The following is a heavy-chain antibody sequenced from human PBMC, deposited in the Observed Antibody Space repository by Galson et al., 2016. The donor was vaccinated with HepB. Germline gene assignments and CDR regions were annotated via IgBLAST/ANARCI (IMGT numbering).Heavy chain of an antibody. J-gene: IGHJ4*02. V-gene: IGHV4-59*02. CDR2: IYFTGTT. D-gene: IGHD5-12*01. Sequence: SETLSLTCTVSGGSVSSYYCSWIRQSPEKGLEWIGYIYFTGTTNYNPSLKSRVTISADKSKNQFSLKLSSVTAADTAVYYCARAYSGYDNYFDYWGQGTLVTVSS. CDR3: ARAYSGYDNYFDY. CDR1: GGSVSSYY.